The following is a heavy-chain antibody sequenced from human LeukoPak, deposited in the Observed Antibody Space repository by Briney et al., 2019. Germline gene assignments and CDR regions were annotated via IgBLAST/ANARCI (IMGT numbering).Heavy chain of an antibody. CDR3: ARDHGLPAAIWEGGWFDP. V-gene: IGHV4-61*02. CDR1: GGSISSGSYY. CDR2: IYTSGST. J-gene: IGHJ5*02. Sequence: PSETLSLTCTVSGGSISSGSYYWSWIRQPAGRGLEWIGRIYTSGSTNYNPSLKSRVTISVDTSKNQFSLKLSSVTAADTAVYYCARDHGLPAAIWEGGWFDPWGQGTLVTVSS. D-gene: IGHD2-2*02.